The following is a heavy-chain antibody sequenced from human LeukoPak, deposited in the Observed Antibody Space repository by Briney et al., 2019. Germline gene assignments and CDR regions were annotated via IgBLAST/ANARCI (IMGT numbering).Heavy chain of an antibody. Sequence: SETLSLTCTVSGGSIKSYYWNWIRQPPGKGLEWIGSIYYSGSTYYNPSLKSRVTISVDTSKNQFSLKLSSVTAADTAVYYCARASMVRGVGWFDPWGQGTLVTVSS. V-gene: IGHV4-59*05. J-gene: IGHJ5*02. CDR1: GGSIKSYY. D-gene: IGHD3-10*01. CDR3: ARASMVRGVGWFDP. CDR2: IYYSGST.